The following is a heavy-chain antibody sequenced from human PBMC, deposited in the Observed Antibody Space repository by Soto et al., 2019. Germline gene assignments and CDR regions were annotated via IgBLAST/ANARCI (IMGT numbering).Heavy chain of an antibody. CDR3: ARDLRHYYDSSGYYGEGAFDI. J-gene: IGHJ3*02. Sequence: QVQLQESGPGLVKPSETLSLTCTVSGGSISSYYWSWIRQPPGKGLEWIGYIYYSGRTNYNPSLKSRVTISVDTSKNQFSLKLSSVTAADTAVYYCARDLRHYYDSSGYYGEGAFDIWGQGTMVTVSS. V-gene: IGHV4-59*01. D-gene: IGHD3-22*01. CDR2: IYYSGRT. CDR1: GGSISSYY.